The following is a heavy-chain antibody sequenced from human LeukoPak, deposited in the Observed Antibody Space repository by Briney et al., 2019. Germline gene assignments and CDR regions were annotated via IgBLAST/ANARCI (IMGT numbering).Heavy chain of an antibody. J-gene: IGHJ3*02. CDR1: GGTFISYA. Sequence: SXKVSCKASGGTFISYAISWVRQAPGQGLEWMGGIIPIFGTANYAQKFQGTVTITTDESTSTAYMELSSLRSEDTAVYYCARGLVYYDSSGPAFDIWGQGTMVTVSS. V-gene: IGHV1-69*05. CDR3: ARGLVYYDSSGPAFDI. CDR2: IIPIFGTA. D-gene: IGHD3-22*01.